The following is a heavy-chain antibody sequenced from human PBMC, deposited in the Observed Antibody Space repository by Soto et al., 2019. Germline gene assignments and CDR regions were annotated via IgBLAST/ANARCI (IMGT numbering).Heavy chain of an antibody. J-gene: IGHJ6*03. V-gene: IGHV3-66*01. Sequence: GSLRLSCAASGFTVSSNYMSWVRQAPGKGLEWVSVIYSGGSTYYADSVKGRLTISRDNSKNTLYLQMNSLRAEDTAVYYCASYYGSGSSSPDYDYIWGSYRQYYMDVWGKGTTVTVSS. CDR2: IYSGGST. CDR3: ASYYGSGSSSPDYDYIWGSYRQYYMDV. D-gene: IGHD3-16*02. CDR1: GFTVSSNY.